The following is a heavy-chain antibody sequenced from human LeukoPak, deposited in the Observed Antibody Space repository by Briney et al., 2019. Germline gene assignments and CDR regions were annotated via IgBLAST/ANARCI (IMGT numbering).Heavy chain of an antibody. J-gene: IGHJ3*02. Sequence: SETLSLTCTVSGGSISHYYWSWIRQPPGKGLEWIAYMHNSGSTSSNPSLRSRVTLSLDTSNNRFPLNLISVTTADTAVYYCVREEDGVIDDAFDIWGQGIMVTVSS. CDR2: MHNSGST. CDR1: GGSISHYY. CDR3: VREEDGVIDDAFDI. V-gene: IGHV4-59*01. D-gene: IGHD2-21*01.